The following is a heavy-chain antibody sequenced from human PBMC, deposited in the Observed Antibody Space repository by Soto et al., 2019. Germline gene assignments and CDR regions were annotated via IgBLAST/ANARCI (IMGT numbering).Heavy chain of an antibody. CDR2: VNPSGGHT. J-gene: IGHJ4*02. CDR1: GDTFTDYY. D-gene: IGHD2-21*02. CDR3: ARGGHVVVVTAALDY. V-gene: IGHV1-46*01. Sequence: QVQLMQSGAEVKKPGASVKVSCKASGDTFTDYYIHWVRQAPGQGLEWMGTVNPSGGHTTYAQHFLGRVTMTRDTSTSTLYMELTSLTSDETAISYCARGGHVVVVTAALDYWGQGTLVTVSS.